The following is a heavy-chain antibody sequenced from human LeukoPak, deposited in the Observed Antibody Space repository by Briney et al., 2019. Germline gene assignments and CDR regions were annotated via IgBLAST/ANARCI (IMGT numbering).Heavy chain of an antibody. J-gene: IGHJ3*02. CDR2: INPSGGST. D-gene: IGHD3-10*01. CDR1: GYTFTSYY. Sequence: GASVKVSCKASGYTFTSYYMHWVRQAPGQGLEWMGIINPSGGSTSYAQKFQGRVTMTRDTSTSTVYMELSSLRSEDTAVYYCARAMVRGVIINDAFDIWGQGTMVTVSS. V-gene: IGHV1-46*01. CDR3: ARAMVRGVIINDAFDI.